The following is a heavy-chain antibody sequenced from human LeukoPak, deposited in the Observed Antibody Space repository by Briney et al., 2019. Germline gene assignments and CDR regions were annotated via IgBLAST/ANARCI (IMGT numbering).Heavy chain of an antibody. CDR2: ISTYNDNT. Sequence: ASVKVSCKASGYTFTSYGISWVRQAPGQGLEWMGLISTYNDNTNYAQKLQGRVTMTTDTSTGTAYMELRSLRSDDTAVYYCARDYPKDYFDSSGYLDYWGQGTLVTVSS. J-gene: IGHJ4*02. CDR3: ARDYPKDYFDSSGYLDY. V-gene: IGHV1-18*01. CDR1: GYTFTSYG. D-gene: IGHD3-22*01.